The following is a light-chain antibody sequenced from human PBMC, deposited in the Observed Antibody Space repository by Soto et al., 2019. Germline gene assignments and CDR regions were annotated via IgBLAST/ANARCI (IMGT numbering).Light chain of an antibody. CDR2: EVN. V-gene: IGLV2-14*01. CDR3: SSYTSSSTLYV. Sequence: QSVLTQPASVSGSPRQSITISCTGASSDVGGYTYVSWYQQQPGKAPKLMIYEVNNRPSGVSNRFSGSKSGNTASLTISGLQAEDEADYYCSSYTSSSTLYVFGTGNKVTV. CDR1: SSDVGGYTY. J-gene: IGLJ1*01.